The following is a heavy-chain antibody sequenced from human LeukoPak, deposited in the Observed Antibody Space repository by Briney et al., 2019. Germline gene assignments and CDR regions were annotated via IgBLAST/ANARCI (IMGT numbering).Heavy chain of an antibody. CDR3: AKIRGYDSSGYYGGYFDY. CDR2: ISGSGGST. D-gene: IGHD3-22*01. Sequence: GGSLRLSCAASGFTFDDYAMHWVRQAPGKGLEWVSAISGSGGSTYYADSVKGRFTISRDNSKNTLYLQMNSLRAEDTAVYYCAKIRGYDSSGYYGGYFDYWGQGTLVTVSS. V-gene: IGHV3-23*01. CDR1: GFTFDDYA. J-gene: IGHJ4*02.